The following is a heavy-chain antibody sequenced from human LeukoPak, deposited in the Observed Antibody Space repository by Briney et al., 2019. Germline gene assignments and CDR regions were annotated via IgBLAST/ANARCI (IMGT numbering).Heavy chain of an antibody. V-gene: IGHV3-30*18. D-gene: IGHD2-21*01. CDR2: ISFDKNNN. CDR1: GFTFSSHS. J-gene: IGHJ4*02. CDR3: AKDLDWSEALDY. Sequence: GRSLRLSCAASGFTFSSHSMHWVRQAPGKGLEWIAVISFDKNNNYYADSVKGRFTIFRDNSKNTLYLQMNSLRAEDTAVYYCAKDLDWSEALDYWGQGTLVTVSS.